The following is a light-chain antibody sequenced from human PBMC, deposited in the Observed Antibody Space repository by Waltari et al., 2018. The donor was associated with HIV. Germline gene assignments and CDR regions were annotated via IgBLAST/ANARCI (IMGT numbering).Light chain of an antibody. Sequence: QSVLTQPPSASGTPGQRVTISCSGSSSNIGSNIVNWYQQLPGTAPKLLIYSNKQRPSGVPDRFPGSKSGTSASLAISGLQSEDEADYYCAAWDDSLNGWVFGGGTKLTVL. V-gene: IGLV1-44*01. J-gene: IGLJ3*02. CDR1: SSNIGSNI. CDR2: SNK. CDR3: AAWDDSLNGWV.